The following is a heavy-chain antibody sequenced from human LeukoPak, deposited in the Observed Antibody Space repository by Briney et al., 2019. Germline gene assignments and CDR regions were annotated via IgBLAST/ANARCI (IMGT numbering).Heavy chain of an antibody. V-gene: IGHV3-64*01. Sequence: GGSLRLSCGASGFTFSRYTMHWVRQAPGKGLESVSAIDTHGGNTYYVKSVKDRFTISRDNSKNTLHLQMGSLRAEDMAVYYCERDVDEGFDLWGQGTLVTVSS. CDR1: GFTFSRYT. CDR2: IDTHGGNT. J-gene: IGHJ5*02. CDR3: ERDVDEGFDL.